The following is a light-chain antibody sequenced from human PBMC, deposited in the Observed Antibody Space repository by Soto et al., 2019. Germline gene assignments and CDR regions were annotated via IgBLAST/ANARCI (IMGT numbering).Light chain of an antibody. CDR3: QQGNSFPWT. CDR2: SAS. CDR1: QGISSS. J-gene: IGKJ1*01. V-gene: IGKV1-12*01. Sequence: DIQMTQYPSSVSASVGDRVTITCRASQGISSSLAWYQQKPGKAPKLLIYSASSWESGVPSRFSGSGSGTDFTLTIDSLQPEDFATYYCQQGNSFPWTFGQGTKVEIK.